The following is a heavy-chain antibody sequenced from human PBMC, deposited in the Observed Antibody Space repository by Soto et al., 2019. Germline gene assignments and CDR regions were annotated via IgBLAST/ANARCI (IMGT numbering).Heavy chain of an antibody. J-gene: IGHJ4*02. CDR1: GGSISSSSYY. V-gene: IGHV4-39*01. Sequence: QLQLQESGPGLVKPSETLSLTCTVSGGSISSSSYYWGWIRQPPGKGLEWIGSIYYSGSTYYNPSLKSRVIISVDTSKNQFSLQLSSVTAADTAVYYCATTYYFGSGSAYWGQGTLVTVSS. CDR3: ATTYYFGSGSAY. D-gene: IGHD3-10*01. CDR2: IYYSGST.